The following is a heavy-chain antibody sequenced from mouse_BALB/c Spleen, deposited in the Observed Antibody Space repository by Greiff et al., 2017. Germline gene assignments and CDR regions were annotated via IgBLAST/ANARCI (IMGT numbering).Heavy chain of an antibody. V-gene: IGHV1-69*01. J-gene: IGHJ2*01. CDR1: GYTFTDYW. CDR2: IDTSDSYT. D-gene: IGHD1-1*01. Sequence: VQLQQSGAELVMPGASVKMSCKASGYTFTDYWMHWVKQRPGQGLEWIGAIDTSDSYTSYNQKFKGKATLTVDESSSTAYMQLSSLTSEDSAVYYCARSGAYGSSYFDYWGQGTTLTVSS. CDR3: ARSGAYGSSYFDY.